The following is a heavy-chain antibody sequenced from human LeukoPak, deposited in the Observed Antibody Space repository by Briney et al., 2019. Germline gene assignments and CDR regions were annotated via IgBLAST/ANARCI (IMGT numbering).Heavy chain of an antibody. D-gene: IGHD3-10*01. CDR3: ARGGITMVQGVIIRNWFDP. CDR1: GYTFTGYY. J-gene: IGHJ5*02. Sequence: GASVKVSCKASGYTFTGYYMHWVRQAPGQGLEWMGWINPNSGGTNYAQKFQGRVTMTRDTSISTAYMELSRLRSDDTAVYYCARGGITMVQGVIIRNWFDPWGQGTLVTVSS. V-gene: IGHV1-2*02. CDR2: INPNSGGT.